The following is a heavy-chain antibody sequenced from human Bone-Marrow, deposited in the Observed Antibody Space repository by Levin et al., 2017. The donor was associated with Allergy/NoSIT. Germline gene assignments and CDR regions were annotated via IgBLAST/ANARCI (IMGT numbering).Heavy chain of an antibody. CDR1: GFTFSSYG. V-gene: IGHV3-30*18. Sequence: GESLKISCAASGFTFSSYGMHWVRHAPGKGLEWVAVISYDGSNKYYADSVKGRFTISRDNSKNTLYLQINSLRAEDTAVYYCAKRKGLRSYAVAGTRAFDIWGQGTMVTVSS. CDR3: AKRKGLRSYAVAGTRAFDI. CDR2: ISYDGSNK. J-gene: IGHJ3*02. D-gene: IGHD6-19*01.